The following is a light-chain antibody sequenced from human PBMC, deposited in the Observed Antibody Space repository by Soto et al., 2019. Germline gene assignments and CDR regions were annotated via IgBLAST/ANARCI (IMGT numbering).Light chain of an antibody. V-gene: IGKV1-5*03. CDR2: KAS. Sequence: IQMTQSPSTLSASVGDRVTITCRASQSISSWLAWYQQKPGKAPKLLIYKASSLESGVPSRFSGSVSGTEFALTISSLQSEDFAVYYCQQYNNWPLTFGGGTKVDIK. CDR1: QSISSW. J-gene: IGKJ4*01. CDR3: QQYNNWPLT.